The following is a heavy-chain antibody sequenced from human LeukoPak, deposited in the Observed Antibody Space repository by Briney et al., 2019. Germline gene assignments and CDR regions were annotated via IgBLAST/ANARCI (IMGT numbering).Heavy chain of an antibody. J-gene: IGHJ5*02. Sequence: PSETLSLTCAVYGGSFNGYCWSWIRQPPGKGLEWIGEINHSGSTNYNPSLKSRVTMSVDTSKNQVSLKLTSVTAADTAVYYCARGPGSGSYFAWFDPWGQGTQVTVSS. D-gene: IGHD3-10*01. CDR2: INHSGST. V-gene: IGHV4-34*01. CDR3: ARGPGSGSYFAWFDP. CDR1: GGSFNGYC.